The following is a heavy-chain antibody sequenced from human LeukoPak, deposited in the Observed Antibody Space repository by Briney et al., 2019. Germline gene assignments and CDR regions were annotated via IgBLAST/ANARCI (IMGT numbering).Heavy chain of an antibody. Sequence: GGPLNFPVQPSELPFSNYAMHWARKPPGKGLSWVTFIRYDGSNTYYGDSVKGRFTISRDNSKNTPYLQMTSLRAEDTAVYYCATEADDGTYGGWFDPWGQGTQVTVSS. D-gene: IGHD4-17*01. CDR3: ATEADDGTYGGWFDP. CDR2: IRYDGSNT. J-gene: IGHJ5*02. V-gene: IGHV3-30*02. CDR1: ELPFSNYA.